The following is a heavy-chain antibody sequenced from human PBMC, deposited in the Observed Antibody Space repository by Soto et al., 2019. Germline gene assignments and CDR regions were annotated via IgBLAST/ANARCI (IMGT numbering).Heavy chain of an antibody. CDR1: GGTFSSYA. CDR2: IIPIFGTA. J-gene: IGHJ6*02. CDR3: ARDQAIVVVPAAIPRSYYYGMDV. Sequence: GASVKVSCKASGGTFSSYAISWVRQAPGQGREWMGGIIPIFGTANYAQKFQGRVTITADESTSTAYMELSSLRSEDTAVYYCARDQAIVVVPAAIPRSYYYGMDVWGQGITVTVSS. D-gene: IGHD2-2*02. V-gene: IGHV1-69*13.